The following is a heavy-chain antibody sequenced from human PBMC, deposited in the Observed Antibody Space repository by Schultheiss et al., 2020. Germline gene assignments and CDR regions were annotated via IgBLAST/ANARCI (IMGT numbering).Heavy chain of an antibody. CDR1: GVSISSYY. J-gene: IGHJ6*02. D-gene: IGHD3-3*01. Sequence: TLSLTCTVSGVSISSYYWSWIRQPPGKGLEWIGYIYYSGSTNYNPSLKSRVTISVDTSKNQFSLKLSSVTAADTAVYYCARHNTRFLEWLSMDVWGQGTTVTVSS. CDR2: IYYSGST. CDR3: ARHNTRFLEWLSMDV. V-gene: IGHV4-59*08.